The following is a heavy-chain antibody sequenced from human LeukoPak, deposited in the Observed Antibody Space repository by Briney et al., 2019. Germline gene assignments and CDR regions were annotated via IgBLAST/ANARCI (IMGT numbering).Heavy chain of an antibody. CDR1: GYTFTGYY. D-gene: IGHD1-26*01. CDR3: ARGGRLGYSANYFHY. V-gene: IGHV1-2*02. Sequence: ASVTVSCKASGYTFTGYYIYWVRQAPGQGLERMGWINPDSGGTKYAQNYQGRVTMTGDTSISTVYMELSRLTYDDTAVYYCARGGRLGYSANYFHYWGQGILVTVSS. J-gene: IGHJ4*02. CDR2: INPDSGGT.